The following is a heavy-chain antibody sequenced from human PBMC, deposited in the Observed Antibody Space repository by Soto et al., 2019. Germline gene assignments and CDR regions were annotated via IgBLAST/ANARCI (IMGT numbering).Heavy chain of an antibody. CDR1: GYTFTSYA. CDR3: ASSEYMAGDLPGFDY. D-gene: IGHD6-19*01. V-gene: IGHV1-3*01. Sequence: QVQLVQSGAEVKKPGASVKVSCKASGYTFTSYAMHWVRQAPGQRLEWMGWINAGNGNTKYSQKFQGRVTITRDTSASTAYMELSSLRSEDTAVYYCASSEYMAGDLPGFDYWGQGTLVTVSS. J-gene: IGHJ4*02. CDR2: INAGNGNT.